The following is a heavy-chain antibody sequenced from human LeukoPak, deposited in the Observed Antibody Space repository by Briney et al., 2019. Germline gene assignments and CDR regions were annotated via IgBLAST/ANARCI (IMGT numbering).Heavy chain of an antibody. V-gene: IGHV4-59*05. CDR1: GGSIRGNV. Sequence: SETLSLNCNVPGGSIRGNVWSWIRETPAPRLECIGSIYYSGRTYDNPSLKSRVTISVDTSKNQFSLKLSSVTAADTAVYYCARQSGSYLLDYWGQGTLVTVSS. CDR2: IYYSGRT. D-gene: IGHD1-26*01. CDR3: ARQSGSYLLDY. J-gene: IGHJ4*02.